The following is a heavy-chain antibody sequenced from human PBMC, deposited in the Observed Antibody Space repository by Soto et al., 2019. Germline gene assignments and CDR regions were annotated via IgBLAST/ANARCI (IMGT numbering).Heavy chain of an antibody. CDR3: ARTRSGGSCYSGLGCYYYYYMDV. D-gene: IGHD2-15*01. J-gene: IGHJ6*03. V-gene: IGHV3-7*01. CDR1: GFTFSSYW. Sequence: GGSLRLSCAASGFTFSSYWMSWVRQAPGKGLEWVANIKQDGSEKYYVDSVKGRFTISRDNAKNSLYLQMNSLRAEDTAVYYCARTRSGGSCYSGLGCYYYYYMDVWGKGTTVTVSS. CDR2: IKQDGSEK.